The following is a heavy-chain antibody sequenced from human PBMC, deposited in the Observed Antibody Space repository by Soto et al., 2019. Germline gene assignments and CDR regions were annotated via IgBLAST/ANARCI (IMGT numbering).Heavy chain of an antibody. CDR3: ARCCYYDSSGYYYHNWLDH. CDR1: GCSISRGGYS. D-gene: IGHD3-22*01. V-gene: IGHV4-30-2*01. Sequence: TLSLTFAVSGCSISRGGYSWSWVRLPPGKGLEWIGYIYHSGNTYYNPSLKSRVTISVGRSNNQFSLKLSSVTAADTAVYYCARCCYYDSSGYYYHNWLDHWGQGTLVPV. J-gene: IGHJ5*02. CDR2: IYHSGNT.